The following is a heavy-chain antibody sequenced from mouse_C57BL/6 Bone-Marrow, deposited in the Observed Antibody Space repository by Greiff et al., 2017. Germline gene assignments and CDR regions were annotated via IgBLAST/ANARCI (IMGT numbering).Heavy chain of an antibody. J-gene: IGHJ2*01. V-gene: IGHV1-47*01. CDR3: ARSSTCFYYFDY. D-gene: IGHD5-1*01. CDR1: GYTFTTYP. CDR2: FHPYNDDT. Sequence: VQRVESGAELVKPGASVKMSCKASGYTFTTYPIEWMKQNHGKSLEWIGNFHPYNDDTKYNEKFKGKATLTVEKSSNTVYLELSRLTSDDSAVYYCARSSTCFYYFDYWGQGTTLTVSS.